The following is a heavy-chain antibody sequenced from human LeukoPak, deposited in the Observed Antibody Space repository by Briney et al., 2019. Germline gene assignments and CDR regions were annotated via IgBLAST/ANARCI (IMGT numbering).Heavy chain of an antibody. D-gene: IGHD6-13*01. J-gene: IGHJ5*02. CDR2: INWNGGST. CDR1: GFTFDDYG. CDR3: ARDSAPYSSSSLSWFDP. V-gene: IGHV3-20*01. Sequence: GGSLRLSCAASGFTFDDYGMSWVRQAPGKGLEWVSGINWNGGSTGYADSVKGRFTISRDNAKNSLYLQMNSLRAEDTALYHCARDSAPYSSSSLSWFDPWGQGTLVTVSS.